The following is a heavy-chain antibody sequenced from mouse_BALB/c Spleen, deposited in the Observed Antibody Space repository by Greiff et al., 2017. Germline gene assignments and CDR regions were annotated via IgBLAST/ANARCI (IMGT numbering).Heavy chain of an antibody. J-gene: IGHJ3*01. CDR2: ISTYYGDA. CDR1: GYTFTDYA. CDR3: ARGNDYGRFAY. D-gene: IGHD2-4*01. V-gene: IGHV1S137*01. Sequence: QVQLQQSGAELVRPGVSVKISCKGSGYTFTDYAMHWVKQSHAKSLEWIGVISTYYGDASYNQKFKGKATMTVDKSSSTAYMELARLTSEDSAIYYCARGNDYGRFAYWGQGTLVTVSA.